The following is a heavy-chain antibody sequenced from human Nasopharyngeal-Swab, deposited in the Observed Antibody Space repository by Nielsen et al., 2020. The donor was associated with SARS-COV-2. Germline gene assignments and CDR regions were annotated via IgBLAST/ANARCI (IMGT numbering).Heavy chain of an antibody. CDR2: IGTAGDP. CDR1: GFTFSSYD. CDR3: ARGSYGSGSYNYYYGMDV. Sequence: ETLSLTCAASGFTFSSYDMHWVRQATGKGLEWVSAIGTAGDPYYPGSVKGRFTISRENAKNSLYLQMNSLRAGDTAVYYCARGSYGSGSYNYYYGMDVWGQGTTVTVSS. D-gene: IGHD3-10*01. V-gene: IGHV3-13*05. J-gene: IGHJ6*02.